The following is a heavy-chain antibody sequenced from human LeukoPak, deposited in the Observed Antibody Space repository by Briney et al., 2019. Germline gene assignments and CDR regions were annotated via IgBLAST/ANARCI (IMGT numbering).Heavy chain of an antibody. CDR1: GGTFSSYA. V-gene: IGHV1-18*01. D-gene: IGHD3-22*01. CDR3: ARDSFWSSGYEVDY. J-gene: IGHJ4*02. Sequence: ASVKVSCKASGGTFSSYAISWVRQAPGQGLEWMGWISAYNGNTNYAQKLQGRVTMTTDTSTSTAYMELRSLRSDDTAVYYCARDSFWSSGYEVDYWGQGTLVTVSS. CDR2: ISAYNGNT.